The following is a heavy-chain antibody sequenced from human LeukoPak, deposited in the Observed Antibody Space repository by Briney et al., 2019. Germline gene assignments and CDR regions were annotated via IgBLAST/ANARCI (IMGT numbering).Heavy chain of an antibody. CDR1: GYSFTSYW. CDR2: IDPSDSCT. D-gene: IGHD3-9*01. CDR3: ARPLRYFDWSSGY. V-gene: IGHV5-10-1*01. J-gene: IGHJ4*02. Sequence: GESLKISCKGSGYSFTSYWISWVRQMPGKGLEWMGRIDPSDSCTNYSPSFQGHVTISADKSISTAYLQWSSLKASDTAMYYCARPLRYFDWSSGYWGQGTLVTVSS.